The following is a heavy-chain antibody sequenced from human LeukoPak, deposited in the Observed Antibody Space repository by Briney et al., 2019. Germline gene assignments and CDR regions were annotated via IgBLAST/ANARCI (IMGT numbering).Heavy chain of an antibody. D-gene: IGHD4-17*01. Sequence: GGSLRPSCTASGFTFGDYAMSWVRQAPGKGLEWVGFIRSKAYGGTTEYAASVKGRFTISRDDSKSIAYLQMNSLKTEDTAVYYCTRDVFHGDGYAFDIWGQGTMVTVSS. CDR1: GFTFGDYA. CDR2: IRSKAYGGTT. J-gene: IGHJ3*02. CDR3: TRDVFHGDGYAFDI. V-gene: IGHV3-49*04.